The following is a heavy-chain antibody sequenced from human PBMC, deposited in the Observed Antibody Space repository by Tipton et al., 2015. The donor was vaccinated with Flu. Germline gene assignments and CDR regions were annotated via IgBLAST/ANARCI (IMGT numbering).Heavy chain of an antibody. D-gene: IGHD4-17*01. Sequence: TLSLTCTVSGGSLSSFYWSWIRQPAGKGLEWIGRIYTSGSTNYNPSLKSRVTISVDTSKNQFSLKLSSVTAADTAVYYCARRKTVTTRLTYFDYWGQGTLVTVSS. V-gene: IGHV4-4*07. J-gene: IGHJ4*02. CDR1: GGSLSSFY. CDR3: ARRKTVTTRLTYFDY. CDR2: IYTSGST.